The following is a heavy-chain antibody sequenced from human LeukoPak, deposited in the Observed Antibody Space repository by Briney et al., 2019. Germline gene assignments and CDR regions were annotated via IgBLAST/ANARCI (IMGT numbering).Heavy chain of an antibody. Sequence: ASVTVSCKASVYTFTIYDINWVRQATGQGLEWMGWMNPNSGNTGYAQKFQGRVTITRNTSISTAYMELSSLRSEDTAVYYCARVDTAMASDYWGQGTLVTVSS. CDR2: MNPNSGNT. CDR3: ARVDTAMASDY. CDR1: VYTFTIYD. D-gene: IGHD5-18*01. J-gene: IGHJ4*02. V-gene: IGHV1-8*03.